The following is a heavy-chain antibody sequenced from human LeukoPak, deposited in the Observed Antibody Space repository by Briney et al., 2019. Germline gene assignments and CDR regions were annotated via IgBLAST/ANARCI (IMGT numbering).Heavy chain of an antibody. D-gene: IGHD5-24*01. V-gene: IGHV1-69*13. CDR3: ARERGGDGYNLDAFDI. Sequence: SVKVSCKASGGTFSSYAISWVRQAPGQGLEWMGGIIPIFGTANYAQKFQGRVTITADESTSTAYMELSSLRSEDTAVYYCARERGGDGYNLDAFDIWGQGTMVTVSS. CDR2: IIPIFGTA. J-gene: IGHJ3*02. CDR1: GGTFSSYA.